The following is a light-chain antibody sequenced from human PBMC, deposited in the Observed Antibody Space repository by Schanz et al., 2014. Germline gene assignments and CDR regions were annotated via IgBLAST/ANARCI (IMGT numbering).Light chain of an antibody. CDR1: QSVSSSY. CDR2: GAS. J-gene: IGKJ3*01. Sequence: EIVLTQSPGTLSLSPGERATLSCRASQSVSSSYLAWYQQKPGQAPRLLIYGASSRATDIPDRFSGSGSGTDFTLTISRLEPEDFAVYYCHQYINSPFTFGPGTKLDLK. CDR3: HQYINSPFT. V-gene: IGKV3-20*01.